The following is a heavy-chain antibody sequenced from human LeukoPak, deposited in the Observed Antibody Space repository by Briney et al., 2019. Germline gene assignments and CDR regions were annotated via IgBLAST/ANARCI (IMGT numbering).Heavy chain of an antibody. Sequence: GGSLRLSCAVSGFSVTNNYMTWVRQAPGKGLEFVSLIYSGGGTYYADSVKGRCTISRDNSKNTLSLQLNSLRAEDTAVYYCAKEDSLTREYYFDYWGQGTLVTVSS. D-gene: IGHD3/OR15-3a*01. CDR2: IYSGGGT. CDR1: GFSVTNNY. V-gene: IGHV3-53*05. J-gene: IGHJ4*02. CDR3: AKEDSLTREYYFDY.